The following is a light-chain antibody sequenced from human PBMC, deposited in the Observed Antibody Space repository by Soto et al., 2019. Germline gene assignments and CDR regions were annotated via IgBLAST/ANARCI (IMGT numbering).Light chain of an antibody. V-gene: IGKV3-15*01. Sequence: EIVMTQSPATLSVSPGERATLSCRASQSLSTDLAWYQQKPGQSPRLLIYGAFTRATGIPARFSGSRSGTEFTLTISSLQSEDFAVYYCQQYNNWPPLFGQGTKLEIK. CDR3: QQYNNWPPL. CDR2: GAF. J-gene: IGKJ2*01. CDR1: QSLSTD.